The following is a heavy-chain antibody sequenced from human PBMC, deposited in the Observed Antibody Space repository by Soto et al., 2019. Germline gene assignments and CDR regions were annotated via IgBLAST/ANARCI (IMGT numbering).Heavy chain of an antibody. CDR1: GYTFTSHN. CDR3: ARGRSYSGRYYDDY. D-gene: IGHD3-3*01. Sequence: WASVKVSCKASGYTFTSHNINWVRQATGQGLEWVGWINPNSGVTGYAQKFQGRVTLTRNTPISTAYMELTSLTSEDTAIYYCARGRSYSGRYYDDYWGQGTLVTVSS. CDR2: INPNSGVT. J-gene: IGHJ4*02. V-gene: IGHV1-8*01.